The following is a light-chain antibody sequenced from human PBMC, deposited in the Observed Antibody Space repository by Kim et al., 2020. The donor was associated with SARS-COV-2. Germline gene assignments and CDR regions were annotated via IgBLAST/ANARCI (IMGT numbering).Light chain of an antibody. CDR3: QKYNSAPLT. Sequence: DIQMTQSQSSLSASVGDRVTITCRPSQDIANSLAWHQQKPGKVHQVLIYAASTLQSGVPSRFSGSGSGTEISLTIGSLQTEDVATCFCQKYNSAPLTFGPGTKVDIK. CDR1: QDIANS. J-gene: IGKJ1*01. CDR2: AAS. V-gene: IGKV1-27*01.